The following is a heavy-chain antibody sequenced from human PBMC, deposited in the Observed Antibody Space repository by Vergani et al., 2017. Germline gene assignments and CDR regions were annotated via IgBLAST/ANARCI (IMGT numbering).Heavy chain of an antibody. CDR2: IWSKPYGGTT. Sequence: EIQVLESGGGLVQPGRSLRLSCSGSGFTLGDYAMTWVRQAPGKGLEWVAFIWSKPYGGTTEYAASVKGRFTISRDDSKNTLYLQMNSLKTEDTAVYYCTTELVYGPRGDYWGQGTLVTVSS. CDR1: GFTLGDYA. V-gene: IGHV3-49*04. CDR3: TTELVYGPRGDY. D-gene: IGHD2-8*01. J-gene: IGHJ4*02.